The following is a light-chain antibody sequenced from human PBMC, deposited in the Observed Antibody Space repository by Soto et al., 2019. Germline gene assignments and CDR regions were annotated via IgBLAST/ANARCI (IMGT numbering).Light chain of an antibody. Sequence: DIVMTQSPDSLAVSLGERATINCKSSQSVLNSENNKNYLAWYQQKSGQSPRLLIYWASTRESGVPDRISGSGSATNFTLTISSRQAEDVAVYYCQQCYSAPRTFGQGTKVDIK. CDR3: QQCYSAPRT. CDR1: QSVLNSENNKNY. V-gene: IGKV4-1*01. CDR2: WAS. J-gene: IGKJ1*01.